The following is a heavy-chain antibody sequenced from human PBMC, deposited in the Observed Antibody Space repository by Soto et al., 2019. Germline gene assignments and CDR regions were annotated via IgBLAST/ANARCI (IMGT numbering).Heavy chain of an antibody. CDR3: ASQETYSSPDYYYYYYMDV. D-gene: IGHD6-13*01. V-gene: IGHV6-1*01. Sequence: PSQTLSLTCAISGCSVSSLGAAWNWIRQSPSRGLEWLGRTYYRSKWYNDYAVSVKSRITINPDTSKNQFSLQLSSLRSEDTAVYYCASQETYSSPDYYYYYYMDVWGKGTTVTVSS. CDR1: GCSVSSLGAA. CDR2: TYYRSKWYN. J-gene: IGHJ6*03.